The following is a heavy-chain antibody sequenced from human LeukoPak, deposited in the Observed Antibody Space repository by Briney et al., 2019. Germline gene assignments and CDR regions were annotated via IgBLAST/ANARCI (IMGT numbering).Heavy chain of an antibody. J-gene: IGHJ4*02. V-gene: IGHV3-23*01. Sequence: PGGSLRLSCAASGFTFSSYAMSWVRQAPGKGLEWVSAISGSGGSTYYADSVKGRFTISRDNSKNTLYLQMNSVRAEDTAVYYCAKRGESSCSSTSCYEYFDYWGQGTLVTVSS. D-gene: IGHD2-2*01. CDR3: AKRGESSCSSTSCYEYFDY. CDR2: ISGSGGST. CDR1: GFTFSSYA.